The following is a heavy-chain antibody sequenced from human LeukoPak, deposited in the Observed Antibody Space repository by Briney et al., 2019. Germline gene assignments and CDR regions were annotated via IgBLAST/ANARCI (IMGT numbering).Heavy chain of an antibody. CDR3: AKDREYSYCLDY. D-gene: IGHD5-18*01. CDR2: IWYDGSNK. Sequence: GRSLRLSCAASGFTFSSYGMHWVRQAPGKGLEWVAVIWYDGSNKYYADSVKGRFTISRDNSKNTLYLQMNSLRAEDTAVYYCAKDREYSYCLDYWGQGTLVTVSS. V-gene: IGHV3-33*06. CDR1: GFTFSSYG. J-gene: IGHJ4*02.